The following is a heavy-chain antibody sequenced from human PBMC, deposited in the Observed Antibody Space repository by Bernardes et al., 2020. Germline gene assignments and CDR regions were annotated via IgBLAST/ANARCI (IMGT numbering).Heavy chain of an antibody. CDR3: AREGFGSTNQGLDY. CDR2: VYHSGST. D-gene: IGHD2-2*01. J-gene: IGHJ4*02. CDR1: GGSVRSGDYY. Sequence: SETLSLTCTVSGGSVRSGDYYWSWIRQPPGKGLEWVGYVYHSGSTHYNPSLKRRVTISLDTSTNQFSLKLNSVTAADTAVYYCAREGFGSTNQGLDYWGQGTLVTVSS. V-gene: IGHV4-61*08.